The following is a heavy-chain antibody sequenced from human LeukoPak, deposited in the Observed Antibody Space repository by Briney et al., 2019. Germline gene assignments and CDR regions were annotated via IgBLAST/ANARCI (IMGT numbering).Heavy chain of an antibody. D-gene: IGHD6-13*01. CDR1: GFTFSSYA. CDR2: ISGSGAST. J-gene: IGHJ6*02. V-gene: IGHV3-23*01. CDR3: AKGRGSYSSSREVRYYYYGMDV. Sequence: PGGSLRLSCAASGFTFSSYAMSWVRQAPGKGLEWVSAISGSGASTYYADSVKGRFTISRDNSKNTLYLQMKSLRDDDTAVYYCAKGRGSYSSSREVRYYYYGMDVWGQGTTVTVSS.